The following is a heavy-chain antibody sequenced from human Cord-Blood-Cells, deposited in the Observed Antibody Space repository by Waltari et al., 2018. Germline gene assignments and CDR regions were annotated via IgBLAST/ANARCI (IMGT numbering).Heavy chain of an antibody. Sequence: QVQLVQSGAAVKKPGASVKVSCKASGYTFTGYSMHWVRQSPGQGLEWIGRINTNSTGTSREQKVQGWVNMTRDTSISTAYMALSRLRSDDTAVYYWARVGAAGDMGPYFDYWGQGTLVTVSS. CDR3: ARVGAAGDMGPYFDY. CDR2: INTNSTGT. D-gene: IGHD6-13*01. V-gene: IGHV1-2*04. J-gene: IGHJ4*02. CDR1: GYTFTGYS.